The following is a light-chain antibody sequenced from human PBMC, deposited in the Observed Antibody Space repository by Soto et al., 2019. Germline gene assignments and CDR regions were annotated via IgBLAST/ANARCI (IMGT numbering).Light chain of an antibody. CDR2: EVS. CDR1: SSDVGGYNS. J-gene: IGLJ1*01. V-gene: IGLV2-14*01. Sequence: QSVLTQPASVSGSPGQSITISCTGTSSDVGGYNSVSWYQQHPGKAPKLMIYEVSNRPSGVSNRFSGSKSGNTASLTISGLQAEDEAYYYCSSYTSSSLYVFGTGTKLTVL. CDR3: SSYTSSSLYV.